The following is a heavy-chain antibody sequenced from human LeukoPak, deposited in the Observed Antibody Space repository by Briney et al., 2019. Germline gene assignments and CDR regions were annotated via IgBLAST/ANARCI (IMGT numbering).Heavy chain of an antibody. CDR3: ARGGSSLFYY. J-gene: IGHJ4*02. CDR2: IYTSGST. CDR1: GGSIGTYY. V-gene: IGHV4-4*07. Sequence: SETLSLPCTVSGGSIGTYYWSWIRQPAGKGLEWIGRIYTSGSTNYNPSLKSRVTMSVDTSKNQFSLKLSSVTAADTAVYYCARGGSSLFYYWGQGTLVTVSS. D-gene: IGHD1-26*01.